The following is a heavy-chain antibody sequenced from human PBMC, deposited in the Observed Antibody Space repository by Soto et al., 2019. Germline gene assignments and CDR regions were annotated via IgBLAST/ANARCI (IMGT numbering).Heavy chain of an antibody. V-gene: IGHV4-39*01. CDR2: IYYSGST. CDR1: GGSISSSNYY. CDR3: ARQNNLVDGWFDP. Sequence: SETLSLTCTVSGGSISSSNYYWGWIRQPPGKGLELIGNIYYSGSTYYNPSLESRVTISVDTSKNQFSLKLSSVTAADTAVYYCARQNNLVDGWFDPWGRGTLVTVSS. J-gene: IGHJ5*02. D-gene: IGHD1-1*01.